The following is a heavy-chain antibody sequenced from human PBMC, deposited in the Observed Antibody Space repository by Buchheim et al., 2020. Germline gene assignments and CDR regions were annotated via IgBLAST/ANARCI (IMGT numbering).Heavy chain of an antibody. CDR3: ASVPRGLQLTF. J-gene: IGHJ4*02. Sequence: QVQLMESGGAVVKPGGSLTLSCAASGFSFSDYYMGWIRQAPGKGLEWISYISGWGSTIYYADSVRGRFIISRDNSRNALFLQMNSLRAEETGVYYWASVPRGLQLTFWGQGTL. CDR1: GFSFSDYY. V-gene: IGHV3-11*01. CDR2: ISGWGSTI. D-gene: IGHD5-24*01.